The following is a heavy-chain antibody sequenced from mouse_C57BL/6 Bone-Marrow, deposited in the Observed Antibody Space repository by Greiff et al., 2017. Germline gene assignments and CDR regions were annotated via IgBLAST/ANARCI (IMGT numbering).Heavy chain of an antibody. CDR3: ARWLPDY. D-gene: IGHD2-2*01. J-gene: IGHJ2*01. Sequence: VQLQQPGAELVKPGASVKLSCKASGYTFTSYWMQWVKQRPGQGLEWIGEIDPSDSYTNYNQKFKGKATLTVDTSSSTAYMQLSSLTSEDSAVYYCARWLPDYWGQGTTLTVSS. V-gene: IGHV1-50*01. CDR2: IDPSDSYT. CDR1: GYTFTSYW.